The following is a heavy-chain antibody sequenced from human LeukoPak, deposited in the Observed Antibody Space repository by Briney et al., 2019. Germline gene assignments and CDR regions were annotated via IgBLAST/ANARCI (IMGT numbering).Heavy chain of an antibody. V-gene: IGHV1-18*01. D-gene: IGHD5-12*01. CDR2: ISAYNGNT. J-gene: IGHJ3*02. CDR3: ARLKSGYSGYDSFYEGDAFDI. CDR1: GYTFTSYG. Sequence: GASVKVSCKASGYTFTSYGISWVRQAPGQGLEWMGWISAYNGNTNYAQKLQGRVTMTTDTSTSTAYMELRSLRSDDTAVYYCARLKSGYSGYDSFYEGDAFDIWGQGTMVTVSS.